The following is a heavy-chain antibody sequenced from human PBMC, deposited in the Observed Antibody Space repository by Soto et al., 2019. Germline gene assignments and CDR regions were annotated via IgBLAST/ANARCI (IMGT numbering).Heavy chain of an antibody. Sequence: PGGSLRFSCATSGFTFRIYAMNWVRQAPGKGLEWVSSISISGTYLHYADSVEGRFTISRDDAKNSVYLQMNSLRPDDTAVYYCAREGNYHEFWGQGTLVTVSS. D-gene: IGHD3-10*01. CDR2: ISISGTYL. CDR1: GFTFRIYA. J-gene: IGHJ4*02. V-gene: IGHV3-21*01. CDR3: AREGNYHEF.